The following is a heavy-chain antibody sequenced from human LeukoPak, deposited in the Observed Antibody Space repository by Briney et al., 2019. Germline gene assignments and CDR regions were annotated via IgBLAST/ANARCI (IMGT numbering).Heavy chain of an antibody. CDR2: MNPDSGNT. CDR3: ARRFYSGSGVYYYYFMDV. CDR1: GHIFTNYD. Sequence: ASVKVSCKASGHIFTNYDINWVRQAAGQGLEWMGWMNPDSGNTGYAQKFQGRVTMTRNTSISTAYMGLSRLRSEDTAVYYCARRFYSGSGVYYYYFMDVWGKGTTVTVSS. D-gene: IGHD1-26*01. V-gene: IGHV1-8*01. J-gene: IGHJ6*03.